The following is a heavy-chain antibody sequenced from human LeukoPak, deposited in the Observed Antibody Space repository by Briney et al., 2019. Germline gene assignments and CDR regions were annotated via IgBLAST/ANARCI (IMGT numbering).Heavy chain of an antibody. CDR1: GFIFSTYA. D-gene: IGHD6-13*01. J-gene: IGHJ4*02. Sequence: GGSLRLSCEASGFIFSTYAMHWVRQAPGKGLEWVALISHDGSDKNYADSVKGRFTISRDNSNSTLYLQMDSLRGDDAAVYYCAKAVGSISWSFDYWGQGTLVTASS. CDR3: AKAVGSISWSFDY. V-gene: IGHV3-30*18. CDR2: ISHDGSDK.